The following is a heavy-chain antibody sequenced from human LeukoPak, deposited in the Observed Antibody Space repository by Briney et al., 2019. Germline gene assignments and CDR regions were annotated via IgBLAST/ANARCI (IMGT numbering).Heavy chain of an antibody. V-gene: IGHV1-69*13. J-gene: IGHJ6*03. CDR1: GDTFSSHS. D-gene: IGHD2-2*02. CDR3: ARVAAEVVGVPGAIGFGWLRRDYYYIDV. CDR2: TISVFGTT. Sequence: ASVKVSCKASGDTFSSHSLSWVRQAPGQGLEWMGRTISVFGTTNYAQKFQGRLTISADESSRTAYMELSSLRSEDTAVYYCARVAAEVVGVPGAIGFGWLRRDYYYIDVWGKGTTVIVSS.